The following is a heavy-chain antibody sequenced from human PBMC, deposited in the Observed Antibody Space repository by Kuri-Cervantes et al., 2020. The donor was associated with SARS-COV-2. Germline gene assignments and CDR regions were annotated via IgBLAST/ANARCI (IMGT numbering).Heavy chain of an antibody. Sequence: GGSLRPACAPSGFTFSSYAMSWVRQAPGKGLEWVSAISGSGGSTYYADSVKGRFTISRDNSKNTLYLQMNSLRAEDTAVYYCAKIGTQYCSAGSCYVDYWGQGTLVTVSS. CDR1: GFTFSSYA. J-gene: IGHJ4*02. CDR2: ISGSGGST. D-gene: IGHD2-15*01. V-gene: IGHV3-23*01. CDR3: AKIGTQYCSAGSCYVDY.